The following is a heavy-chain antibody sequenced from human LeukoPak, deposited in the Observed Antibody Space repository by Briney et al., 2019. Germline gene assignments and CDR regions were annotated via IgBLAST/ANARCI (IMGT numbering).Heavy chain of an antibody. J-gene: IGHJ4*02. V-gene: IGHV3-33*08. Sequence: GGSLRLSCAASGFTFNTYNMNWVRQAPGKGLEWVAVIWYDGSNKYYADSVKGRFTISRDNAKNSLYLQMNSLRDEDTAVYYCARETPEYDWGQGTLVTVSS. CDR1: GFTFNTYN. CDR3: ARETPEYD. D-gene: IGHD1-14*01. CDR2: IWYDGSNK.